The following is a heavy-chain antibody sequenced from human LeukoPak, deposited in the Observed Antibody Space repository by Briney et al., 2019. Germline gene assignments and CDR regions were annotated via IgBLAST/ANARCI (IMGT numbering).Heavy chain of an antibody. V-gene: IGHV1-69*04. CDR1: GDTFSSYA. J-gene: IGHJ4*02. CDR3: ARAFSITRYSSSSSPFGY. Sequence: SVKVSCKASGDTFSSYAISWVRQAPGQGLEWMGRIIPILGIANYAQKFQGRVTITADKSTSTAYMELSSLRSEDTAVYYCARAFSITRYSSSSSPFGYWGQGTLVTVSS. D-gene: IGHD6-13*01. CDR2: IIPILGIA.